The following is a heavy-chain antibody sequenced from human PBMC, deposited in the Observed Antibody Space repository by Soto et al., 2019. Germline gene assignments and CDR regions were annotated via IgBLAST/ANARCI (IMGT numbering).Heavy chain of an antibody. J-gene: IGHJ4*02. CDR1: GGSFSGYY. CDR3: ARGDHYSG. V-gene: IGHV4-34*01. D-gene: IGHD1-26*01. Sequence: SETLSLTCAVYGGSFSGYYWSWIRQPPGKGLEWIGEINHSGSTNYNPSLKSRVTISVDTSKNQFSLKLSSVTAADTAVYYCARGDHYSGWGQGTLVTVSS. CDR2: INHSGST.